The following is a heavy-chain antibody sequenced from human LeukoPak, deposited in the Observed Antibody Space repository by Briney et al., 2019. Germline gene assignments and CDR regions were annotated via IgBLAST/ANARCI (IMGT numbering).Heavy chain of an antibody. Sequence: GGSLRLSCVASGFNFDVYGMHWVRQAPGKGLEWVALLSYNGTNACYADSVKGRFTISRDNSKNTLYLQMNSLRAEDTAVYYCAKAKVGGSAETPNWFDPWGQGTLVTVSS. D-gene: IGHD1-26*01. V-gene: IGHV3-30*18. CDR1: GFNFDVYG. CDR2: LSYNGTNA. CDR3: AKAKVGGSAETPNWFDP. J-gene: IGHJ5*02.